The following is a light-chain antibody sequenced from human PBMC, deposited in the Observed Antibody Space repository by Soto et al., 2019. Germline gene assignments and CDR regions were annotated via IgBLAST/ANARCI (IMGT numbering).Light chain of an antibody. CDR1: SSDIGAYTY. V-gene: IGLV2-14*01. J-gene: IGLJ3*02. CDR3: SSYTSSSTVV. Sequence: QSALTQPASVSGSPGQSITISCTGASSDIGAYTYVSWYQHHPGKAPKLMIYEVTHRPSGVSNRFSGSKSSNTASLTISGLQAEDEADYYCSSYTSSSTVVFGGGTKVTVL. CDR2: EVT.